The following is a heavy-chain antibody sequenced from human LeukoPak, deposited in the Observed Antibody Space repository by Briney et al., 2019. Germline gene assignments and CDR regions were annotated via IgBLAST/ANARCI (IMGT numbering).Heavy chain of an antibody. CDR1: GGTFSSYA. D-gene: IGHD2-2*01. V-gene: IGHV1-69*06. CDR3: ARGGGYCSSTSCPEFDY. J-gene: IGHJ4*02. CDR2: IIPIFGTA. Sequence: GASVKVSCKASGGTFSSYAISWVRQAPGQGLERMGGIIPIFGTANYAQKFQGRVTITADKSTSTAYMELSSLRSEDTAVYYCARGGGYCSSTSCPEFDYWGQGTLVTVSS.